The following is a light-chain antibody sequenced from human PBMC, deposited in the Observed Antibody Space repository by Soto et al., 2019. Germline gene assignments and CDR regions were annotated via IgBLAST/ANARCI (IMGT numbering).Light chain of an antibody. J-gene: IGKJ1*01. CDR2: GAS. CDR1: QSLSSN. Sequence: EIVMTQSPTTLSVSPGQRATLSCRASQSLSSNLVWYQQKPGQAPRLLIYGASTRATGIPARFSGSGSGTDFTLTINRLEPEDFAVYYCQQYDSSPRTVGQGTKVDIK. CDR3: QQYDSSPRT. V-gene: IGKV3-15*01.